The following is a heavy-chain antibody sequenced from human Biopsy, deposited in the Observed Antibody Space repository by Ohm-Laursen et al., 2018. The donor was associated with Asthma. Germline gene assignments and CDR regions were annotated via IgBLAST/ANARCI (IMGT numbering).Heavy chain of an antibody. J-gene: IGHJ4*02. CDR3: ARHDHRWDIYADF. Sequence: SQTLSLTCTVSGASITSSAYYWGWIRQPPGKGLEWIGSMYYGETTYYSPSLKSRVTISVDTSKNQFSLILSSVTAADTAVYYCARHDHRWDIYADFWGQGTLVTVSS. CDR1: GASITSSAYY. CDR2: MYYGETT. V-gene: IGHV4-39*01. D-gene: IGHD2/OR15-2a*01.